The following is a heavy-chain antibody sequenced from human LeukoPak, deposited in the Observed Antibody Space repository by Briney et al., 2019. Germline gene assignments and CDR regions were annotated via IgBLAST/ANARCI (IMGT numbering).Heavy chain of an antibody. CDR3: AKDFDYGDYDY. D-gene: IGHD4-17*01. J-gene: IGHJ4*02. CDR2: ISGSGGST. V-gene: IGHV3-23*01. CDR1: GFTFSSYE. Sequence: GGSLRLSCAASGFTFSSYEMNWVRQAPGKGLEWVSAISGSGGSTYYADSVKGRFTISRDNSKNTLYLQMNSLRAEDTAVYYCAKDFDYGDYDYWGQGTLVTVSS.